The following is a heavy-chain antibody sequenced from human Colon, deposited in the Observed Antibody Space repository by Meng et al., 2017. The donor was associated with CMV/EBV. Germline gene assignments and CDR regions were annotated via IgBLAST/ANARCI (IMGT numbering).Heavy chain of an antibody. D-gene: IGHD2-2*01. CDR3: AKRSSTSCYEN. V-gene: IGHV3-53*01. J-gene: IGHJ4*02. CDR1: GLSVTSNY. CDR2: MFHDGST. Sequence: GESLKISCVASGLSVTSNYMTWVRQAPGKGLEWVSAMFHDGSTFYADSVKGRFTMSRDNFKNTVFLQMNSLRGDDTAVYYCAKRSSTSCYENWGQGTLVTVSS.